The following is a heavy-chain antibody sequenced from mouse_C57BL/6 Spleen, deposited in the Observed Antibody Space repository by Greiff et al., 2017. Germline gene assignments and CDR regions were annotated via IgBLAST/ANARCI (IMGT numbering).Heavy chain of an antibody. J-gene: IGHJ4*01. CDR2: IYPRDGST. CDR3: ARSREITTRSMDY. Sequence: VQLQQSDAELVKPGASVKISCKVSGYTFTDHTIHWMKQRPETGLEWIGYIYPRDGSTKYNEKFKGKATLTADKSSSTAYMQLNSLTSEDSAVYFYARSREITTRSMDYWGQGTSVTVSS. CDR1: GYTFTDHT. V-gene: IGHV1-78*01. D-gene: IGHD1-1*01.